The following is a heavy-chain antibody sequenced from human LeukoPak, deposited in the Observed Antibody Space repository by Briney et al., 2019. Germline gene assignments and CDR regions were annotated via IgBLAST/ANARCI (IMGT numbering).Heavy chain of an antibody. CDR2: VSGSGAIA. D-gene: IGHD1-26*01. Sequence: GGSLRLSCAASGFTFNNYAMSWVRQAPGKGLEWVSTVSGSGAIAYYTDSDKGRFTISRDNSKNTLYLQMSSLTAKDTAVYYCAKDRSIGTYYTFDSWGQGTLVTVSS. J-gene: IGHJ4*02. CDR1: GFTFNNYA. CDR3: AKDRSIGTYYTFDS. V-gene: IGHV3-23*01.